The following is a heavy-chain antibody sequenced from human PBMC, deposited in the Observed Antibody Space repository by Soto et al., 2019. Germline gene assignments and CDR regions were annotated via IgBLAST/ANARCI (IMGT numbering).Heavy chain of an antibody. Sequence: ASVKVSCKASGYTFTSYGISWVRQAPGQGLEWMGWISAYNGNTNYAQKLQGRVTMTTDTSTSTAYMELRSLRSDDTAVYYCAREYYDFWSGYYTWDFDYWGQGTLVTVSS. CDR1: GYTFTSYG. D-gene: IGHD3-3*01. V-gene: IGHV1-18*01. J-gene: IGHJ4*02. CDR2: ISAYNGNT. CDR3: AREYYDFWSGYYTWDFDY.